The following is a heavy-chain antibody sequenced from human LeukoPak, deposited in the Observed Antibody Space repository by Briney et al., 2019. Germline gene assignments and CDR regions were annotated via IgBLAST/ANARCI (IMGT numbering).Heavy chain of an antibody. V-gene: IGHV3-9*01. Sequence: GRSLRLSCAASGFTFDDYAMHWVRQAPGKGLEWVSGISWNSGSIGYADSVKGRFTISRDNAKNALYLQMNSLRAEDTAVYYCAREHYGGNSVDYWGQGTLVTVSS. CDR1: GFTFDDYA. J-gene: IGHJ4*02. D-gene: IGHD4-23*01. CDR2: ISWNSGSI. CDR3: AREHYGGNSVDY.